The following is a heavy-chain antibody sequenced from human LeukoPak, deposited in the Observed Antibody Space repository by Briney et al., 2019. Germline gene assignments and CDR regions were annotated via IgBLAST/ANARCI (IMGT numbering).Heavy chain of an antibody. J-gene: IGHJ3*02. V-gene: IGHV4-4*07. CDR2: IYTSGST. D-gene: IGHD6-6*01. CDR1: GGSISSYY. Sequence: PSETLSLTCTVSGGSISSYYWSWIRQPAGKGLEWIGRIYTSGSTNYNPSLKSRVTMSVDTSKNQFSLKLSSVTAADTAVYYCASGGGYQDSSYAFDIWGQGTMVTVSS. CDR3: ASGGGYQDSSYAFDI.